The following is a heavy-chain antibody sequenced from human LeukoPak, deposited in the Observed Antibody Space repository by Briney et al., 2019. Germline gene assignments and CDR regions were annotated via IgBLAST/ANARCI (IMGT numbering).Heavy chain of an antibody. V-gene: IGHV4-59*01. CDR1: GGSFSGYY. D-gene: IGHD6-19*01. CDR3: AREGSIAVAGTRGYYFDY. J-gene: IGHJ4*02. Sequence: PSETLSLTCAVYGGSFSGYYWSWIRQPPGKGLEWIGYIYYSGSTNYNPSLKSRVTISVDTSKNQFSLKLSSVTAADTAVYYCAREGSIAVAGTRGYYFDYWGQGTLVTVSS. CDR2: IYYSGST.